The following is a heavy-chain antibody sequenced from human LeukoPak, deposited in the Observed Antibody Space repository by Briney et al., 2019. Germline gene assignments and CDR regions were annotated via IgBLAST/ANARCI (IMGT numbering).Heavy chain of an antibody. J-gene: IGHJ4*02. D-gene: IGHD6-19*01. CDR2: IKQDGSEK. CDR1: GFTFSSYW. V-gene: IGHV3-7*01. CDR3: ARGSRNRYSSGWYFDY. Sequence: PGGSLRPSCAASGFTFSSYWMSWVRQAPGKGLEWVANIKQDGSEKYYVDSVKGRFTISRDNAKNSLYLQMNSLRAEDTAVYYCARGSRNRYSSGWYFDYWGQGTLVTVSS.